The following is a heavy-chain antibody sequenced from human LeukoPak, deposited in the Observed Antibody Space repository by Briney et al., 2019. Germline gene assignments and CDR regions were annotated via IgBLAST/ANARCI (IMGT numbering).Heavy chain of an antibody. V-gene: IGHV3-23*01. D-gene: IGHD3-10*01. CDR1: GFTFSSYA. Sequence: HPGGSLRLSCAASGFTFSSYAMSWVRQAPGKGLEWVSAISGSGGSTYYADSVKGRFTISRDNSKNTLYLQMNSLRAEDTAVYYCARDVGGGLLWFAPGHFDYWGQGTLVTVSS. CDR2: ISGSGGST. J-gene: IGHJ4*02. CDR3: ARDVGGGLLWFAPGHFDY.